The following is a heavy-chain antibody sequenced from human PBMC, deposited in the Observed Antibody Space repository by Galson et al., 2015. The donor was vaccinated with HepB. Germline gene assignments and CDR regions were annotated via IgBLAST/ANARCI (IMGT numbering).Heavy chain of an antibody. D-gene: IGHD2-21*01. V-gene: IGHV3-23*01. J-gene: IGHJ6*02. CDR2: IRGSGIST. CDR1: GFTFSNYA. CDR3: AKDVVGNTFYYGMDV. Sequence: SLRLACAASGFTFSNYAMSWVRQAPGKGLEWVSLIRGSGISTSWAEFVKGRFTTSRDNSKNTMYLQMNSLRAEDSTVYYLAKDVVGNTFYYGMDVWGQGTTVTVSS.